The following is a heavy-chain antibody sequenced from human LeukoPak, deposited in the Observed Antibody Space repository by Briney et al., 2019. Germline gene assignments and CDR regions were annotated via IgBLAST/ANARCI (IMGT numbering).Heavy chain of an antibody. CDR2: ISSSSSYI. CDR3: AGGCSGGSCYSPDY. V-gene: IGHV3-21*01. CDR1: GFTFDDYG. Sequence: GGSLRLPCAASGFTFDDYGMSWVRQAPGKGLEWVSSISSSSSYIYYADSVKGRFTISRDNAKNSLYLQMNSLRAEDTAVYYCAGGCSGGSCYSPDYWGQGTLVTVSS. J-gene: IGHJ4*02. D-gene: IGHD2-15*01.